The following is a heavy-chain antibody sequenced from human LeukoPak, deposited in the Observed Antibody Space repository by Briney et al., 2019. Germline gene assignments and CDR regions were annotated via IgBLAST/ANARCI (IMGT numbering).Heavy chain of an antibody. Sequence: GGSLRLSCVASGFIFSSYGIKWVRQAPGKGLEWVAVISYDGTDNYYTDSVKGRFTISRDRSTNTVSLEMNSLRPEDTAVYYCAKSLSGWWTPGLDYLGQGTLVTVSS. D-gene: IGHD6-13*01. CDR3: AKSLSGWWTPGLDY. J-gene: IGHJ4*02. CDR1: GFIFSSYG. V-gene: IGHV3-30*18. CDR2: ISYDGTDN.